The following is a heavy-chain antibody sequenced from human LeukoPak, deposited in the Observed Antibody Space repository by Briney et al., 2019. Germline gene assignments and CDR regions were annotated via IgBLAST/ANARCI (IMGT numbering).Heavy chain of an antibody. J-gene: IGHJ4*02. CDR1: GYTFTSYG. V-gene: IGHV1-18*01. CDR2: ISAYNGNT. D-gene: IGHD3-3*01. Sequence: ASVKVSCKASGYTFTSYGISWVRQAPGQGLEWMGWISAYNGNTNYAQKLQGRVTMTTDTSTSTAYMELRSLRSDDTAVYYCARVMITIFGVVTLDYWGQGTLVTVSS. CDR3: ARVMITIFGVVTLDY.